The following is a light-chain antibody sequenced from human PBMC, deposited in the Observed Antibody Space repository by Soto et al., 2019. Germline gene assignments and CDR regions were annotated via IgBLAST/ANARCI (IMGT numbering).Light chain of an antibody. CDR2: DVS. Sequence: QSALTQPASVSGSPGQSITISCTGTSSDVGGYNHVSWYQQHPGKAPKLMIYDVSNRPSGVSNRFFGSKSGNTASLTISGLHAEDEADYYCSSYASSSTYVFGTGTKLTVL. V-gene: IGLV2-14*03. J-gene: IGLJ1*01. CDR1: SSDVGGYNH. CDR3: SSYASSSTYV.